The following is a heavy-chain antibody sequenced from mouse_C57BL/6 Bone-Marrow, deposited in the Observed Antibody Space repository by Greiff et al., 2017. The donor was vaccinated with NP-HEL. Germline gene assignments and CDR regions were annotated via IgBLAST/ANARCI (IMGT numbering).Heavy chain of an antibody. J-gene: IGHJ3*01. D-gene: IGHD1-1*01. Sequence: QVQLQQPGAELVKPGASVKLSCKASGYTFTSYWMHWVKQRPGQGLEWIGMIHPNSGSTNYNEKFKSKATLTVDKSSSTAYTQLSSLTSEDSAVYYCASGGTTVGFAYWGQGTLVTVSA. CDR3: ASGGTTVGFAY. V-gene: IGHV1-64*01. CDR2: IHPNSGST. CDR1: GYTFTSYW.